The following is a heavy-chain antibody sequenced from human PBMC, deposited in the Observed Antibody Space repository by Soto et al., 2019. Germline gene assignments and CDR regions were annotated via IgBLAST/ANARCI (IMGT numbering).Heavy chain of an antibody. J-gene: IGHJ6*01. V-gene: IGHV3-15*07. Sequence: EVQLVESAGGSVKPGGSLRLSCVASGFSFNEAWMNWVRQAPGQGLEWVGRIKTSAGGVATNYAAPVQGRFTISRDDSKNTLYLHMHSLRTEDTAISYCTTGSVEGIWGQGNTVIVSS. CDR1: GFSFNEAW. CDR3: TTGSVEGI. D-gene: IGHD2-15*01. CDR2: IKTSAGGVAT.